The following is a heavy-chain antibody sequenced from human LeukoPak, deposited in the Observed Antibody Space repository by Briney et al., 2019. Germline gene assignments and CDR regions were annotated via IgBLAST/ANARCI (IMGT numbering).Heavy chain of an antibody. CDR2: IYYSYSGST. Sequence: SETLSLTCTVSGGSISSQYWSWIRQPPGKGLEWIGYIYYSYSGSTNYNPSLKSRVTISVDTSKNQFSLKLSSVTAADTAVYYCARHSSTWYDFDYWGQGALVTVSS. CDR1: GGSISSQY. J-gene: IGHJ4*02. D-gene: IGHD6-13*01. CDR3: ARHSSTWYDFDY. V-gene: IGHV4-59*08.